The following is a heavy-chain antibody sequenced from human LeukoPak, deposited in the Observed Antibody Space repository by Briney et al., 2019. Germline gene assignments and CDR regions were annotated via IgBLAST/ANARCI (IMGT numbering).Heavy chain of an antibody. Sequence: ASVRVSCKASGYTFTGYYMHWVRHAPGQGLEWMRWINPNSGGTNYAQKFQGRVTMTRDTSISTAYLELSRLRSDDTAVYCCASRGVGDCIAAAGVYYYYGMDVWGQGTTVTVSS. CDR2: INPNSGGT. CDR3: ASRGVGDCIAAAGVYYYYGMDV. V-gene: IGHV1-2*02. CDR1: GYTFTGYY. D-gene: IGHD6-13*01. J-gene: IGHJ6*01.